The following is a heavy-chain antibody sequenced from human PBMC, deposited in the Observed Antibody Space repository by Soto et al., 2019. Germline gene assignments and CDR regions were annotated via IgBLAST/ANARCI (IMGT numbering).Heavy chain of an antibody. CDR3: ARDHGWGVVTPNWDNWFAP. CDR2: IYYSGST. J-gene: IGHJ5*02. D-gene: IGHD2-15*01. Sequence: QVQLQESGPGLVKPSETLSLTCTVSGGSVSSDSYYWSWIRQPPGKGLEWIGYIYYSGSTKYNPSHRRRVTISVDTSKNQFSLKLSSVTAAATAVYYCARDHGWGVVTPNWDNWFAPWGQGTLVTVTS. CDR1: GGSVSSDSYY. V-gene: IGHV4-61*01.